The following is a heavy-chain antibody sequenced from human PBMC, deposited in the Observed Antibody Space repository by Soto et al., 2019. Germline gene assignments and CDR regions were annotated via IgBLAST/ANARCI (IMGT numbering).Heavy chain of an antibody. CDR2: IWYDGSNK. V-gene: IGHV3-33*01. D-gene: IGHD6-19*01. CDR1: GFTFSSYG. CDR3: ARGKEGGWLDY. J-gene: IGHJ4*02. Sequence: QVQLVESGGGVVQPGRSLRLSCAASGFTFSSYGMHWVRQAPGKGLEWVAVIWYDGSNKYYADSVKGRFTISRDNSKNTLYLQMNSLRAVDTAVYYCARGKEGGWLDYWRQGTLVTVSS.